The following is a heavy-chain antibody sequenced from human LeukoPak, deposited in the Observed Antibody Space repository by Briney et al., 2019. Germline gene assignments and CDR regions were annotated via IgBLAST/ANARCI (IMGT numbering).Heavy chain of an antibody. Sequence: GGSLRLSCAASGFTFSNYAMSWARQTPGKGLEWVSAISGSGGSTYYADSVKGRFTISRDNSKNTLYLQMNSLRAEDTAVYYCTKGTIWLPFDYWGQGTLVTVSS. D-gene: IGHD5-18*01. CDR2: ISGSGGST. CDR3: TKGTIWLPFDY. V-gene: IGHV3-23*01. CDR1: GFTFSNYA. J-gene: IGHJ4*02.